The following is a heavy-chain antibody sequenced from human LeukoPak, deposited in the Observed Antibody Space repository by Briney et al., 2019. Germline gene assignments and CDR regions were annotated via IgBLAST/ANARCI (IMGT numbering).Heavy chain of an antibody. CDR3: ARGVSSSWSYYYYYGMDV. CDR2: IYYSGST. D-gene: IGHD6-13*01. V-gene: IGHV4-39*07. CDR1: GGSISSSSYY. J-gene: IGHJ6*02. Sequence: SETLSLTCTVSGGSISSSSYYWGWIRQPPGKGLEWIGSIYYSGSTYYNPSLKSRVTISVDTSKNQFSLKLSSVTAADTAVYYCARGVSSSWSYYYYYGMDVWGQGTTVTVSS.